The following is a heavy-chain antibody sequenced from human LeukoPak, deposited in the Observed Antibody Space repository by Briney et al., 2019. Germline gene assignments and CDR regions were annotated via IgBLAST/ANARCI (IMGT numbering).Heavy chain of an antibody. V-gene: IGHV4-30-4*08. CDR2: MHYSGNT. J-gene: IGHJ5*02. CDR3: ARHLSGSSWFDP. CDR1: GDSITTGDYY. Sequence: PSETLSLTCTVSGDSITTGDYYWTWIRQPPGKGLEWVAYMHYSGNTYYNSSLNSRLTISVDTSKIQFSLKLSFVTAADTAMYYCARHLSGSSWFDPWGQGTLVTVSS. D-gene: IGHD1-26*01.